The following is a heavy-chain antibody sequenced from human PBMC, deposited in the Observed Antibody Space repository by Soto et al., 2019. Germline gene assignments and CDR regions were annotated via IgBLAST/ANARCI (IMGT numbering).Heavy chain of an antibody. J-gene: IGHJ4*02. Sequence: SETLTLTCTGSGGSISRSGYFWSWIRQHPGKGLEWIGYIYDSGSTYHNPSLKSRVSLSVDTSMNQFSLNLTSVTAADTAMYYCARSSWSYFDYWGQGTLVTVSS. CDR3: ARSSWSYFDY. V-gene: IGHV4-31*03. CDR2: IYDSGST. D-gene: IGHD2-8*02. CDR1: GGSISRSGYF.